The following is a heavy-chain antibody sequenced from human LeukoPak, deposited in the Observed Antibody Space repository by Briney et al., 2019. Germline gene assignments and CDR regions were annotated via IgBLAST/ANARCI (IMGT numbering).Heavy chain of an antibody. D-gene: IGHD3-22*01. Sequence: GGPLRLSCAASGFTFISYGMHWVRQAPAKGLEWVPFIGYDGSNKYYADSVKGRFTISRDNSKNTLYLQMNSLRAEDTAVYYCAKGTEEWLLPHSSSLYYFDYWGQGTLVTVSS. CDR1: GFTFISYG. CDR3: AKGTEEWLLPHSSSLYYFDY. CDR2: IGYDGSNK. V-gene: IGHV3-30*02. J-gene: IGHJ4*02.